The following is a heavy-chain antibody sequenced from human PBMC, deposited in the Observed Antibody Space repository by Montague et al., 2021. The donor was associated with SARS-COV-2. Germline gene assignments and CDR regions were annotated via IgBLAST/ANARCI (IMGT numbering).Heavy chain of an antibody. CDR2: ISYTGST. J-gene: IGHJ6*02. D-gene: IGHD6-13*01. V-gene: IGHV4-39*01. CDR1: GGSISRSTSS. Sequence: SETLSLTCTVSGGSISRSTSSWAWIRQPPGKGLEWIGSISYTGSTYYXPSLKSRVTISVGTSRNQFSLRLSSVTAADTSAYYCASLRLVSSWSRAAGYYYYGMDVWGQGTPVTVSS. CDR3: ASLRLVSSWSRAAGYYYYGMDV.